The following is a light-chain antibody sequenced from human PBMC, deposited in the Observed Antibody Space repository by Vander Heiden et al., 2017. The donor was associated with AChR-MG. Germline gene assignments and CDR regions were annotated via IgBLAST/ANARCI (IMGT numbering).Light chain of an antibody. CDR1: QSLLHNNGYNY. CDR2: LAS. CDR3: LQGLQIPVT. J-gene: IGKJ5*01. V-gene: IGKV2-28*01. Sequence: DIVLTQAPLSLPVPPGEPASISCRSNQSLLHNNGYNYLDWYLQRPGQPPQLLVYLASSRASGVPERFSGSGSGTDFTLKISRVEAEDVGDYYCLQGLQIPVTFGQGTRLEIK.